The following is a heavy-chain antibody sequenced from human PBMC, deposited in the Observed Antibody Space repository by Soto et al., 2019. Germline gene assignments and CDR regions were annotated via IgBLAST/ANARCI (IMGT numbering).Heavy chain of an antibody. D-gene: IGHD3-16*02. Sequence: SETLSLTCTVSGGSISSYYWSWIRQPPGKGLEWIGYIYYSGSTNYNPSLKSRVTISVDTSKNQFSLKLSSVTAADTAVYYCAASGDYIWGSYRHPGHFDYWGQGTLVTVSS. V-gene: IGHV4-59*01. CDR1: GGSISSYY. CDR3: AASGDYIWGSYRHPGHFDY. CDR2: IYYSGST. J-gene: IGHJ4*02.